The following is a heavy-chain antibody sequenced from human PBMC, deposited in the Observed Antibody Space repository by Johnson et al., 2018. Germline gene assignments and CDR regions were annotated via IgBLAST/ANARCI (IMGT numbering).Heavy chain of an antibody. V-gene: IGHV3-48*02. CDR3: ARGCSYTSCYRTDYFQH. CDR1: GFTFDGFS. Sequence: VQLVESGGGLVQPGGSLRLSCAASGFTFDGFSMNWVRQAPGKGLEWVTHISSRGTTTYDADSVRCRFTISRDNAKNSLYLQVNSLRDEDTAVYYCARGCSYTSCYRTDYFQHWGQGTLVTVSS. CDR2: ISSRGTTT. J-gene: IGHJ1*01. D-gene: IGHD2-2*02.